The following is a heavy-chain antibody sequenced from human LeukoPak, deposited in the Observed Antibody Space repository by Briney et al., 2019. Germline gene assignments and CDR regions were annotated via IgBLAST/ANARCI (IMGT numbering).Heavy chain of an antibody. J-gene: IGHJ4*02. Sequence: ASAKVSCKASGYTFTMFGISWVRQAPGQGLEWMGGIIPIFGTANYAQKFQGRVTITADESTSTAYMELSSLRSEDTAVYYCARGGSLLWFGEFDYWGQGTLVTVSS. CDR2: IIPIFGTA. CDR1: GYTFTMFG. V-gene: IGHV1-69*13. CDR3: ARGGSLLWFGEFDY. D-gene: IGHD3-10*01.